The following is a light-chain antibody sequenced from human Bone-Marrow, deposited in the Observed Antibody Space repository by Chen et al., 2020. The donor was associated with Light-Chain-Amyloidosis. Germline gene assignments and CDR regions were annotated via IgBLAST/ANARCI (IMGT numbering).Light chain of an antibody. CDR3: QSYHVSSQGV. Sequence: NFMLTQPHSVSESPGKTVIISCTRSSGSIATNYVQWYQQRPGSSPTTVIYEDDQRPSGVPERFSGSIDRSSTSASLTISGLKTEDEADYYCQSYHVSSQGVFGVGTKLTVL. V-gene: IGLV6-57*01. CDR2: EDD. CDR1: SGSIATNY. J-gene: IGLJ3*02.